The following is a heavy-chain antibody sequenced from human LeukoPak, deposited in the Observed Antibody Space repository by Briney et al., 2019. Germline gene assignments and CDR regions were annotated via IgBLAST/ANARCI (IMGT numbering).Heavy chain of an antibody. V-gene: IGHV3-74*01. Sequence: GGSLRLSCAASGFTVSSNYMSWVRQAPGKGLVWVSRINRDGSSTSYADSVKGRFTISRDNAKNTLYLQMNSLRAEDTAVYYCARGGGYSYGSFDYWGQGTLVTVSA. CDR2: INRDGSST. J-gene: IGHJ4*02. CDR1: GFTVSSNY. CDR3: ARGGGYSYGSFDY. D-gene: IGHD5-18*01.